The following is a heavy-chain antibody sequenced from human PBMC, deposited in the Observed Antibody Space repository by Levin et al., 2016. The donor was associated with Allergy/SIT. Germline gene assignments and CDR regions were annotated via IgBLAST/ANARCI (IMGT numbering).Heavy chain of an antibody. Sequence: GESLKISCAASGFTFSSYSMNWVRQAPGKGLEWVSSISSSSSYIYYADSVKGRFTISRDNAKNSLYLQMNSLRAEDTAVYYCARNCSSTSWASTGFDYWGQGTLVTVSS. CDR1: GFTFSSYS. CDR2: ISSSSSYI. V-gene: IGHV3-21*01. J-gene: IGHJ4*02. CDR3: ARNCSSTSWASTGFDY. D-gene: IGHD2-2*01.